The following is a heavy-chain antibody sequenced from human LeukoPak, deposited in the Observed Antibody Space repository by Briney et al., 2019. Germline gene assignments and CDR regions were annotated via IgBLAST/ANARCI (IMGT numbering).Heavy chain of an antibody. V-gene: IGHV3-30*02. CDR1: GFTFSSYG. CDR2: IRYDGSNK. J-gene: IGHJ4*02. Sequence: GGSLSLSCAASGFTFSSYGMHWVRQAPGKGLERVAFIRYDGSNKYYADSVKGRFTISRDNSKNKLYLQMNSLRGEDTAVYYCAKGNYFDDWGQGTLVTVSS. D-gene: IGHD6-13*01. CDR3: AKGNYFDD.